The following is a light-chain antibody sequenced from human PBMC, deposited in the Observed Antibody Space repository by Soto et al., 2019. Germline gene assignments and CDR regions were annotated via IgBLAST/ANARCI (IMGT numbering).Light chain of an antibody. V-gene: IGKV1-39*01. J-gene: IGKJ1*01. CDR2: SAS. CDR1: QSISSY. CDR3: QQRSNWGT. Sequence: DIQMTQSPSSLSASVGDRVTITCRASQSISSYLNWFQQKPGKAPKLLIYSASSLQNGVPSRFSGSGSGTDFTLTISSLEPEDFAVYYCQQRSNWGTFGQGTKVDIK.